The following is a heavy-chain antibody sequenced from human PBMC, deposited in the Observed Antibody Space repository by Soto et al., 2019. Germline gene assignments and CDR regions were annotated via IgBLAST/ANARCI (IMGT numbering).Heavy chain of an antibody. CDR2: IIPIFGTA. CDR3: ARIALAAPVGSFDH. J-gene: IGHJ4*02. Sequence: SVKVSCKASGGTFSSYAISWVRQSPGQGLEWMGGIIPIFGTANYAQKFQGRVTITADASTSTAYMELSSLRSEDMAVYYCARIALAAPVGSFDHWGQGTLVTVSS. V-gene: IGHV1-69*13. CDR1: GGTFSSYA. D-gene: IGHD6-19*01.